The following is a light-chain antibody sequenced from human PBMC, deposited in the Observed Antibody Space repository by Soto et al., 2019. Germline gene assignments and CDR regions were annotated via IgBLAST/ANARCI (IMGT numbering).Light chain of an antibody. CDR1: SGHSTYI. J-gene: IGLJ3*02. CDR2: LDRSGSY. CDR3: ETWYSNTHKV. Sequence: QPVLTQSSSASASLGSSVKLTCILSSGHSTYIIAWHQQQPGKVPRFLMTLDRSGSYNRGSGVPDRFSGSSPGADRYLTISNLQFEDEGDYYCETWYSNTHKVFGGGTKLTVL. V-gene: IGLV4-60*02.